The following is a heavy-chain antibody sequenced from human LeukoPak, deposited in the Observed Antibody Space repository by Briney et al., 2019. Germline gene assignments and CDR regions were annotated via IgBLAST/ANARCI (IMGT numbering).Heavy chain of an antibody. D-gene: IGHD5-18*01. CDR1: GYTFTGYY. CDR2: ISSTSRTI. V-gene: IGHV3-48*01. J-gene: IGHJ4*02. CDR3: ATSTAFDY. Sequence: ASVKVSCKASGYTFTGYYMHWVRQAPGKGLEWVSYISSTSRTIYYVDSVKGRFTISRDNAKNSLYLQMNSLRAEDTAVYYCATSTAFDYWGRGTLVTVSS.